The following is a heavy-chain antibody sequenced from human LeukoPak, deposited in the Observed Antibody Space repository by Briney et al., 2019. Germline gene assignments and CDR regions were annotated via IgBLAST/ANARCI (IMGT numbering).Heavy chain of an antibody. CDR1: GFTFSSYS. Sequence: GGSLRLSCAASGFTFSSYSMNWVRQAPGKGLEWVSSISSSGTYIYYTDSVKGRFTISRDNAKNSLYLQINSLRAEDTAVYYCARDALAAAGTGAGYWGQGTLVTVSS. CDR2: ISSSGTYI. V-gene: IGHV3-21*01. J-gene: IGHJ4*02. CDR3: ARDALAAAGTGAGY. D-gene: IGHD6-13*01.